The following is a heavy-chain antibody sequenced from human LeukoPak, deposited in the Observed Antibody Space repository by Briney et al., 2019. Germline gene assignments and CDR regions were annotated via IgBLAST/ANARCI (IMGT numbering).Heavy chain of an antibody. Sequence: SESLSLTCTVSGGSIRSYFWSWVRQPPGKGLEWIGFIYYSGSTNYNPSLESRVSISVDMSKNQFSLNLSSVSAADTAVYYCARRGRNSSGWQDYLWGQGTLVTVSS. CDR3: ARRGRNSSGWQDYL. J-gene: IGHJ4*02. V-gene: IGHV4-59*01. CDR1: GGSIRSYF. D-gene: IGHD6-25*01. CDR2: IYYSGST.